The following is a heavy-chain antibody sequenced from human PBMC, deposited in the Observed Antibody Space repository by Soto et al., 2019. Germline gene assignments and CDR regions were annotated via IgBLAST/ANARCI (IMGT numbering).Heavy chain of an antibody. Sequence: SETLSLTCTVSGGSIGSFYWSWIRQPPGGTLEWIGYIYASGTTTYNPSLESRVTMSVDMPNNEFSLDLTSVTAAGTAVYYCARSHSFDGSIYHYYFDSWGQGTLVTVSS. V-gene: IGHV4-59*01. CDR1: GGSIGSFY. CDR3: ARSHSFDGSIYHYYFDS. CDR2: IYASGTT. J-gene: IGHJ4*02. D-gene: IGHD3-3*02.